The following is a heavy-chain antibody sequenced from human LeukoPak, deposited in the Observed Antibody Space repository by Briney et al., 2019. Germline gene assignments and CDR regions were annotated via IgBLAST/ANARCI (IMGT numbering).Heavy chain of an antibody. Sequence: ASVKVSCKASGGTLSTYAISWVRQAPGQGLEWMGRIIPMFGIVNYAQKFQGRVTITADKSTSTAYMELSSLRSEDTAVYYCASQKDRKTKDAFDIWGQGTMVTVSS. J-gene: IGHJ3*02. CDR3: ASQKDRKTKDAFDI. CDR2: IIPMFGIV. D-gene: IGHD2-15*01. V-gene: IGHV1-69*04. CDR1: GGTLSTYA.